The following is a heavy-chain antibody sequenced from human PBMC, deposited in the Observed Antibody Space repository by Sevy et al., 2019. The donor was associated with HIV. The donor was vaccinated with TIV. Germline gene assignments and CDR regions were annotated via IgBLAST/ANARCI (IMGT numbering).Heavy chain of an antibody. D-gene: IGHD1-26*01. CDR2: IYKSGST. CDR1: DDSISNYY. Sequence: SETLSLTCTVSDDSISNYYWSWIRQPAGKGLEWIGRIYKSGSTNCNPSLKSRVTMSVDTSKRQFSLKLTSVTAADTAVYYCARGGAHFDYWGQGTLVTVSS. CDR3: ARGGAHFDY. J-gene: IGHJ4*02. V-gene: IGHV4-4*07.